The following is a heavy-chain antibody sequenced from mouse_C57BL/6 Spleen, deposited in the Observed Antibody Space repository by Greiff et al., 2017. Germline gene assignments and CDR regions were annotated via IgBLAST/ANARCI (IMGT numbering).Heavy chain of an antibody. V-gene: IGHV1-4*01. CDR3: ARSYYDYYGYFDV. CDR1: GYTFTSYT. J-gene: IGHJ1*03. D-gene: IGHD2-4*01. CDR2: INPSAGYT. Sequence: VKLQESGAELARPGASVKMSCKASGYTFTSYTMHWVKQRPGQGLEWIGYINPSAGYTKYNQKFKDKATLTADKSSSTAYMQLSSLTSEDSAVYYCARSYYDYYGYFDVWGTGTTVTVSS.